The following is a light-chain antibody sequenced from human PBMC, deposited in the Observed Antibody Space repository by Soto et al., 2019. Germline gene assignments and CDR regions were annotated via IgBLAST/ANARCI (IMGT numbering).Light chain of an antibody. Sequence: QSVLTQPPSVSGAPGQRVTISCTGDSSNIGAGYDVHWYQQHPGKAPKLMIYEVNKRPSGVPDRFSGSKSGNTASLTVSGLQAEDEADYYCSSYAGSSNVFGTGTKLTVL. V-gene: IGLV2-8*01. CDR2: EVN. J-gene: IGLJ1*01. CDR1: SSNIGAGYD. CDR3: SSYAGSSNV.